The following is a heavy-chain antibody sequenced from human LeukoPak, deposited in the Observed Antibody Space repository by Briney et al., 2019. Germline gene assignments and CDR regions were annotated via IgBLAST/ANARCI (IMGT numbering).Heavy chain of an antibody. V-gene: IGHV4-4*07. D-gene: IGHD6-13*01. Sequence: ASETLSLTCSVSGGSIRSYFWSWIRQSARGGLEHIGRIYSTGSTNYSPSLKSRVSMSVDTSKNQFSLTLRSVTAADTAIYYCARDGYTSTWTFDYWGQGILVTVSS. J-gene: IGHJ4*02. CDR2: IYSTGST. CDR3: ARDGYTSTWTFDY. CDR1: GGSIRSYF.